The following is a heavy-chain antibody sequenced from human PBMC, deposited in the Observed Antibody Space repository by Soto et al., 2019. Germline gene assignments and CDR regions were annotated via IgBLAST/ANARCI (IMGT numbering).Heavy chain of an antibody. V-gene: IGHV1-69*13. J-gene: IGHJ3*02. CDR1: GAPFSSYA. D-gene: IGHD3-10*01. Sequence: SVKFFCRASGAPFSSYAISWGRQAPGQGHEWIGGIIPIFGTTNYPEYFWGRVSITADESTSTAYVELSSLRSEDTAVYYCAGSFEYGSGTFDAFESGGQGTTVTVSS. CDR2: IIPIFGTT. CDR3: AGSFEYGSGTFDAFES.